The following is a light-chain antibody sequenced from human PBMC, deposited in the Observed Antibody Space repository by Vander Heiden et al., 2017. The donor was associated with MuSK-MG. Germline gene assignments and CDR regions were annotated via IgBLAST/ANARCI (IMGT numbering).Light chain of an antibody. CDR3: SSYAGTYV. CDR1: SSDVGGYNY. J-gene: IGLJ1*01. CDR2: EVS. V-gene: IGLV2-8*01. Sequence: QSALTQPPSASGSPGQSVTISCTGTSSDVGGYNYVSWYQQHQGNAPKLMIYEVSKRPSGVPDRFSGSKSGNTASLTVSGLQAEDEDDYYCSSYAGTYVFGTGTKVTVL.